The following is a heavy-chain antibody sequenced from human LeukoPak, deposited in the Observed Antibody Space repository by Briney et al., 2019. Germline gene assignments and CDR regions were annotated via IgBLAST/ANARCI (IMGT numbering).Heavy chain of an antibody. V-gene: IGHV4-59*01. CDR3: ARSLYGSGFDP. D-gene: IGHD3-10*01. J-gene: IGHJ5*02. CDR1: GGSISSYY. CDR2: IYYSGST. Sequence: SETLSLTCTVSGGSISSYYWSWIRQPAGKGLEWIGYIYYSGSTNYNPSLKSRVTISVDTSKNQFSLKLSSVTAADTAVYSCARSLYGSGFDPWGQGTLVTVSS.